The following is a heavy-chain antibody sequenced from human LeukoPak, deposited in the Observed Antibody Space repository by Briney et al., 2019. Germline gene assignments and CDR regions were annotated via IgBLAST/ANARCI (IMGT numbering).Heavy chain of an antibody. CDR1: GFTFSSYA. D-gene: IGHD6-13*01. V-gene: IGHV3-23*01. CDR3: ARKGQGSNWAAEYFQN. J-gene: IGHJ1*01. CDR2: ISGSGGTGT. Sequence: GGSLRLSCAASGFTFSSYAMSWVRQAPGKGLEWVSAISGSGGTGTYYADSVKGRFTIFRDNSKNTLYLQMNSLRAEDTAVYYCARKGQGSNWAAEYFQNWGQGTLVTVSS.